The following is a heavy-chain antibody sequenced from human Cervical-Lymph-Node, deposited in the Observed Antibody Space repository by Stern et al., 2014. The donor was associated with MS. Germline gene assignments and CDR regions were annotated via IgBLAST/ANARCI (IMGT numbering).Heavy chain of an antibody. CDR1: GYTFTSYP. CDR2: INGDNGNT. J-gene: IGHJ5*02. V-gene: IGHV1-3*01. Sequence: VQLVESGAEVKKPGASVKVSCKASGYTFTSYPIHWVRQAPGQRLEWMGWINGDNGNTQYSQKFQGRVTITSDRSASTAYMEVSSLTSEDTAVYYCARDSGHIAVLTPPNWFDPWGPGTLVIVSS. CDR3: ARDSGHIAVLTPPNWFDP. D-gene: IGHD2-21*02.